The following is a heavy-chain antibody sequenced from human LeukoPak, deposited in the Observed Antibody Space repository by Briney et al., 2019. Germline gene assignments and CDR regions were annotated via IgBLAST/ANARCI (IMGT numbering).Heavy chain of an antibody. J-gene: IGHJ4*02. CDR2: ISGDNPGT. CDR1: GFTFSPYA. CDR3: AKASVGHCSGAFCYHFDS. V-gene: IGHV3-23*01. Sequence: GGSLRLSCEASGFTFSPYAMSWVRQTPGEGLGWVAAISGDNPGTLHASSGRGRLTISRDNSKHTVHLKMNGLRAEDAAIYDCAKASVGHCSGAFCYHFDSWGQGTLVTVSS. D-gene: IGHD2-15*01.